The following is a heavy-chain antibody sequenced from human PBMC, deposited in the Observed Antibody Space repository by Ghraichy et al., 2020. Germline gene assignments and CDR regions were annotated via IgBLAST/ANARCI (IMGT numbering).Heavy chain of an antibody. CDR1: GLMFSSYW. D-gene: IGHD3-10*01. CDR2: INQDGREK. J-gene: IGHJ3*02. V-gene: IGHV3-7*03. CDR3: SSGDTFAI. Sequence: GGSLRLSCTASGLMFSSYWMTWVRQAPGKGLEWVANINQDGREKYYAGSVKGRFTIFRDNAKSSLYLQMNILSAEDTAVYYCSSGDTFAIWGRGTMVTVSS.